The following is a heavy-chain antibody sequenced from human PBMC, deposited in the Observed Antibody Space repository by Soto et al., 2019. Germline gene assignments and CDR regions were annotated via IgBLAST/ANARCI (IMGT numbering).Heavy chain of an antibody. CDR1: GFTFSSYW. Sequence: PGGSLRLSCAASGFTFSSYWMSWVRQAPGKGLEWVANIKQDGSEKYYVDSVKGRFTISRDNAKNSLYLQMNSLRAEDTAVYYCARDLEEVVGATDYWGQGTLVTVSS. J-gene: IGHJ4*02. CDR3: ARDLEEVVGATDY. V-gene: IGHV3-7*03. CDR2: IKQDGSEK. D-gene: IGHD1-26*01.